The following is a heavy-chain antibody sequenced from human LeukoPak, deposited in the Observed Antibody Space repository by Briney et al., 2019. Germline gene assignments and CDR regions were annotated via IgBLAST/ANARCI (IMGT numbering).Heavy chain of an antibody. Sequence: SLRLSCAASGFTFSDYYMSWIRQAPGKGLEWVSYISSSSSYTNYADSVKGRFTISRDNAKNSLYLQMNSLRAEDTAVYYCARKESFGYSYGGENWFDPWGQGTLVTVSS. D-gene: IGHD5-18*01. CDR2: ISSSSSYT. CDR1: GFTFSDYY. V-gene: IGHV3-11*06. J-gene: IGHJ5*02. CDR3: ARKESFGYSYGGENWFDP.